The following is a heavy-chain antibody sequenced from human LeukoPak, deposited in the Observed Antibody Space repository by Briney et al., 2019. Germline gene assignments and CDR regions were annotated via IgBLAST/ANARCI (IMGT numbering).Heavy chain of an antibody. Sequence: KSSETLSLTCAVYGGSFSGYYWSWIRQPPGKGLEWIGEINHSGSTNYNPSLKSRVTISVDTSKNQFSLKLSSVTAADTAVYYCAHVAVAGEYFQHWGQGTLVTVSS. CDR3: AHVAVAGEYFQH. D-gene: IGHD6-19*01. CDR1: GGSFSGYY. CDR2: INHSGST. J-gene: IGHJ1*01. V-gene: IGHV4-34*01.